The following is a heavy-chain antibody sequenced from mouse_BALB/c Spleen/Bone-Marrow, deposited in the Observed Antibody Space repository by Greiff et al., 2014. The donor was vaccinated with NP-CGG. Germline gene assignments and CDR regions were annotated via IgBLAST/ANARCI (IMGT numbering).Heavy chain of an antibody. Sequence: DVHLVESXADLVKPGASVKLSCTTSGFNIKDTFMHWVKQRPEQGLEWIGRIDPASGNTKYDPKFQGKATITADTSSNKVSLQLSGLTSEDTAVYYCAHDAPFTYWGQGTLVTVSA. CDR2: IDPASGNT. CDR1: GFNIKDTF. CDR3: AHDAPFTY. V-gene: IGHV14-3*02. J-gene: IGHJ3*01. D-gene: IGHD2-3*01.